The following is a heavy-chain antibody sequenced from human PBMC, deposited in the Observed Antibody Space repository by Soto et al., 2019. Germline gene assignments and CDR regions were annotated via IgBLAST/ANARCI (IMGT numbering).Heavy chain of an antibody. Sequence: PSETLSLTCTVSGGSTSSDNYWSWIRQPPGKGLEWIGYIYYSGSTNYNPSLKSRVTISVDTSKNQFSLKLSSVTAADTAVYYCARAGPPNYYYYGMDVWGQGTTVTVSS. CDR1: GGSTSSDNY. V-gene: IGHV4-59*01. CDR3: ARAGPPNYYYYGMDV. J-gene: IGHJ6*02. CDR2: IYYSGST. D-gene: IGHD2-8*02.